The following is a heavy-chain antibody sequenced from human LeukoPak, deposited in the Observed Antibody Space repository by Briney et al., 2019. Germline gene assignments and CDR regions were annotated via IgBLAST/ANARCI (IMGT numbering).Heavy chain of an antibody. D-gene: IGHD6-19*01. CDR3: AKGSYSSGWFPVGYFDY. Sequence: PGGSLRLSCAASGFTFSSYSMNWVRQAPGKGLEWVAVISYDGSNKYYADSVKGRFTISRDNSKNTLYLQMNSLRAEDTAVYYCAKGSYSSGWFPVGYFDYWGQGTLVTVSS. CDR2: ISYDGSNK. V-gene: IGHV3-30*18. J-gene: IGHJ4*02. CDR1: GFTFSSYS.